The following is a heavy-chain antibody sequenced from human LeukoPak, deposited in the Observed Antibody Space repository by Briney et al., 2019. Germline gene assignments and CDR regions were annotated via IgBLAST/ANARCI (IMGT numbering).Heavy chain of an antibody. CDR2: IRYDGSKK. J-gene: IGHJ4*02. CDR3: AKGWEAYCGGDCYSAFDH. D-gene: IGHD2-21*01. V-gene: IGHV3-30*02. Sequence: GGSLRLSGVASEFTFSSYGMHWVRQAPGKGLEWVAFIRYDGSKKNYADSVKGRFTISRDNSKDMLYLQMNSLRAEDTAVYYCAKGWEAYCGGDCYSAFDHWGQGTLVTVSS. CDR1: EFTFSSYG.